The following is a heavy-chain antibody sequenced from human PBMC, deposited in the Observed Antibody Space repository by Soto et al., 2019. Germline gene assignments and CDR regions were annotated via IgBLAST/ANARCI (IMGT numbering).Heavy chain of an antibody. Sequence: PGGSLRLSCAASGFTFSSYAMSWVRQAPGKGLEWVSAISGSGGSTYYADSVKGRFTISRDNSKNTLYLQMNSLRAEDTAVYYSAKCGGGSCYPPGGMDVWGQGTTVTVSS. D-gene: IGHD2-15*01. J-gene: IGHJ6*02. CDR2: ISGSGGST. CDR3: AKCGGGSCYPPGGMDV. CDR1: GFTFSSYA. V-gene: IGHV3-23*01.